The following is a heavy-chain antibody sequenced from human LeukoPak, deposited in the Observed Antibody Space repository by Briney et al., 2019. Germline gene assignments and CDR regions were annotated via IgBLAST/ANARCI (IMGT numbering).Heavy chain of an antibody. CDR3: AKDSQHYYDSSGSSFNDY. J-gene: IGHJ4*02. CDR2: ISGSGGST. D-gene: IGHD3-22*01. V-gene: IGHV3-23*01. CDR1: GFTFSSYA. Sequence: GGSLRLSCAASGFTFSSYAMSWVRQAPGEGMEWVSAISGSGGSTYYADSVKGRFTISRDNSKNTLYLQMNSLRAEDTAVYYCAKDSQHYYDSSGSSFNDYWGQGTLVTVSS.